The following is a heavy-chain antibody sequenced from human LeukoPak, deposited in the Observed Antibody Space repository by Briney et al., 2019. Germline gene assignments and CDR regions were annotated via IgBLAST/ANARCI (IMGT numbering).Heavy chain of an antibody. J-gene: IGHJ5*02. CDR2: TYYNSKWYT. CDR1: GDSVSTASNA. CDR3: ARGTQLWLPTNWFDP. Sequence: SQTLSLTCAISGDSVSTASNAWYWIRQSPSRGLEWLGRTYYNSKWYTDYAVSVSGRTTINPDTSRNQLSLQLSFVTPEDTAVYYCARGTQLWLPTNWFDPWGQGTLVTVSS. D-gene: IGHD5-18*01. V-gene: IGHV6-1*01.